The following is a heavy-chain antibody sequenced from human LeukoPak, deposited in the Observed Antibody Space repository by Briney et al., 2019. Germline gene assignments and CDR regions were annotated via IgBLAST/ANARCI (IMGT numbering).Heavy chain of an antibody. CDR2: IKQDGSEK. D-gene: IGHD5-24*01. J-gene: IGHJ4*02. Sequence: GGSLRLSCAASGFTFSSFWMSWVRLAPGKGLEWVAIIKQDGSEKYYVDSVRGRFTISRDNAKNSLYLQMNSLRVEDTAVYYCARDYKYAFDNWGQGTLVTVSS. CDR1: GFTFSSFW. CDR3: ARDYKYAFDN. V-gene: IGHV3-7*01.